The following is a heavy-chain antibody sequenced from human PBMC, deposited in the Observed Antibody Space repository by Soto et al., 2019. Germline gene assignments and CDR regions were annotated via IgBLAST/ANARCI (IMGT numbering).Heavy chain of an antibody. CDR2: ISPYNDYT. CDR3: ARGGYYDNSWGKLSHYGLDV. D-gene: IGHD3-16*01. V-gene: IGHV1-18*01. J-gene: IGHJ6*02. CDR1: GYTFIRYG. Sequence: QVQLAQSANEVKKPGASVRVSCKAAGYTFIRYGIAWVRQAPGQGLEWMGWISPYNDYTVYAQKFQGRVSMTEDTSTRTIYMNLRGVKSDDTSVYYCARGGYYDNSWGKLSHYGLDVWGQGTSVSVSS.